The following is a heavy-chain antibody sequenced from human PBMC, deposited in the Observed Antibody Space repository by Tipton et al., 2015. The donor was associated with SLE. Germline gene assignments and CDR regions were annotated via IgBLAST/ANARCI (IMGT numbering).Heavy chain of an antibody. CDR3: ARAKLGFFFDY. V-gene: IGHV4-34*01. D-gene: IGHD7-27*01. Sequence: TLSLTCAVYGGSFSGYYWSWIRQPPGKGLEWIGEINHGGSTNYNPSLKSRVTISVDTSKNQFSLKLSSVTAADTAVYYCARAKLGFFFDYWGQGTLVTVSS. J-gene: IGHJ4*02. CDR2: INHGGST. CDR1: GGSFSGYY.